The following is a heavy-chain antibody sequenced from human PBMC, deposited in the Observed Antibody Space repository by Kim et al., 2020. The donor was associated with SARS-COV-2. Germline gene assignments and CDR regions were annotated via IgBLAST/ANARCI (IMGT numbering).Heavy chain of an antibody. CDR3: ARHFQQPLHPFDS. D-gene: IGHD6-13*01. CDR2: IDPTDSYT. J-gene: IGHJ4*02. Sequence: GESLKISCKGSGYSFTTYWITWVRQMPGKGLEWMGRIDPTDSYTNYSPSFQGHVTISADRSISTAYLQWSRLKASDTAMYYCARHFQQPLHPFDSWGQGTLVIVSS. V-gene: IGHV5-10-1*01. CDR1: GYSFTTYW.